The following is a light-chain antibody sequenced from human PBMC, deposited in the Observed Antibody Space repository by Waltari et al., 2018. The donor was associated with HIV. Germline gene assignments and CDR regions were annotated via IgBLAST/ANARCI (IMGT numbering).Light chain of an antibody. CDR1: TTNVGNQG. J-gene: IGLJ3*02. CDR2: RNN. V-gene: IGLV10-54*01. Sequence: QAGLTQPPSVSKGLGQTAPLTCTGSTTNVGNQGPSWLQQHRGHPPKLLSYRNNNRPSGISERLSASRSGNTASLTITGLQPEDEADYYCSSWDSSLSAWVFGGGTKLTVL. CDR3: SSWDSSLSAWV.